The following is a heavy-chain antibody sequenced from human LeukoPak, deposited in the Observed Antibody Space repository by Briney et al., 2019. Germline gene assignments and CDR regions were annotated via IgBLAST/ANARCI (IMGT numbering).Heavy chain of an antibody. CDR3: ARILGYCSSTSCYEDLNWFDP. J-gene: IGHJ5*02. V-gene: IGHV1-8*01. D-gene: IGHD2-2*01. Sequence: ASVKVSCKASGYTFTSYDINWVRQATGQGHEWMGWMNPNSGNTGYAQKFQGRVTMTRNTSISTAYMELSSLRSEDTAVYYCARILGYCSSTSCYEDLNWFDPWGQGTLVTVSS. CDR1: GYTFTSYD. CDR2: MNPNSGNT.